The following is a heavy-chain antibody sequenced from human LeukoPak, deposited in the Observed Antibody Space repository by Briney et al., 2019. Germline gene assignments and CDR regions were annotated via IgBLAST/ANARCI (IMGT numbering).Heavy chain of an antibody. J-gene: IGHJ4*02. CDR1: GGSISSGGYY. D-gene: IGHD6-13*01. V-gene: IGHV4-30-2*01. CDR3: ASRTGYSSSWYEDY. Sequence: SQTLSLTCTVSGGSISSGGYYWSWIRQPPGKGLEWIGYIYHSGSTYYNPSLKSRVTISVDRSKNQFSLKLSSVTAADAAVYYCASRTGYSSSWYEDYWGQGTLVTVSS. CDR2: IYHSGST.